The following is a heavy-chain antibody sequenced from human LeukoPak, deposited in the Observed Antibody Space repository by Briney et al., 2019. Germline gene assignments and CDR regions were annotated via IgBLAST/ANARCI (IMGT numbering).Heavy chain of an antibody. CDR3: ARETGSAVGSTDFDY. V-gene: IGHV3-30-3*01. Sequence: PGGPLRLSCAAYGFTFSSYAIHWVRQAPGKGLEWVAVISYDGSNKYYADSVKGRFTISRDNSKNTLYLQMNSLRAEDTAVYYCARETGSAVGSTDFDYWGQGTLVTVSS. CDR2: ISYDGSNK. J-gene: IGHJ4*02. CDR1: GFTFSSYA. D-gene: IGHD4-17*01.